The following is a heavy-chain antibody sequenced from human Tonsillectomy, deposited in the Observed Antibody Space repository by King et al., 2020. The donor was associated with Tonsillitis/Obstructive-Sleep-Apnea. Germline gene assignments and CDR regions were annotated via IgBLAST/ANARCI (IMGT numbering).Heavy chain of an antibody. D-gene: IGHD6-19*01. CDR2: IKSKSDGGAT. Sequence: VQLVESGGGLVKPGGSLRLSCAASGFNFNKAWMDWVRQAPGKGLEWVGRIKSKSDGGATDDATPVKGRFTISRDDSRNMLYLQMSSLKTEDTAVYYCTTEPHSSGTYWGQGTLVTVSS. CDR1: GFNFNKAW. V-gene: IGHV3-15*01. J-gene: IGHJ4*02. CDR3: TTEPHSSGTY.